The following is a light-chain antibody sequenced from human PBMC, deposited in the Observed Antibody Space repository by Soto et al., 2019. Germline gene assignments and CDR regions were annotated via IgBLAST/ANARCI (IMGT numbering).Light chain of an antibody. V-gene: IGLV4-69*01. J-gene: IGLJ2*01. CDR3: QTWGTGIVV. CDR1: SGHSSYA. CDR2: LNSDGSH. Sequence: QLVLTQSPSASASLGASVKLTCTLSSGHSSYAIAWHQQQPEKGPRYLMKLNSDGSHSKGDGIPDRFSGSSSGPERYLTISSLQSEDEDDYYSQTWGTGIVVFGGGTKLTVL.